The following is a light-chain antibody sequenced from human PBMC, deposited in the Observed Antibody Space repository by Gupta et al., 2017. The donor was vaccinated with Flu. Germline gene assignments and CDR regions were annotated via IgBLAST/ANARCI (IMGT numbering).Light chain of an antibody. CDR2: GAS. Sequence: EIVMTQSPATLSVSPGERATLSCRASQSVNSNLAWYQLKPGQAPRLLIYGASSRATGIPARFSGSGSGTEFTLTINSLQSEDFAVYYCQQYNNWPPYTFGQGTKLEIK. CDR3: QQYNNWPPYT. CDR1: QSVNSN. J-gene: IGKJ2*01. V-gene: IGKV3-15*01.